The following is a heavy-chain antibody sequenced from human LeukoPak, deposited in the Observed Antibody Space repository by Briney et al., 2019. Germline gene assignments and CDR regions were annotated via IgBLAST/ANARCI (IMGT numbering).Heavy chain of an antibody. J-gene: IGHJ4*02. CDR2: ISGSSSII. CDR3: VRDQSVGAADY. D-gene: IGHD2-15*01. V-gene: IGHV3-48*01. CDR1: GFTFSSYS. Sequence: GGSLRLSCAASGFTFSSYSMNWVRQAPGKGLEWVSYISGSSSIIYYADSVKGRFTISRDNAKNSLYLQMNSLRAEDTAVYYCVRDQSVGAADYWGQGTLVTVSS.